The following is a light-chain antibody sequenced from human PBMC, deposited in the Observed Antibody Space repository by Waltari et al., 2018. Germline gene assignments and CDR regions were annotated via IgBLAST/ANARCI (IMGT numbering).Light chain of an antibody. V-gene: IGLV1-47*01. CDR2: KNN. CDR3: ASWDDSLSGWV. Sequence: QSVLTQPPSASGTPGQRVTISCSGSISNIGSDYVYWFQQLPGTAPQLLIYKNNHRPSGVPDRFSGSKSGTSASLAISGLRSEDEADYYCASWDDSLSGWVFGGGTKLTLL. CDR1: ISNIGSDY. J-gene: IGLJ3*02.